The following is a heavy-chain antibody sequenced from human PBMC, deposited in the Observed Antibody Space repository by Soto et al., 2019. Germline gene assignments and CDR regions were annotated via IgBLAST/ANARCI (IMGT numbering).Heavy chain of an antibody. Sequence: QVQLVQYGAEVKKPGASVQVSCKASGYTFTSYGISWVRQAPGQGLEWMGWISAYNGNTNYAQKLQGRVTMTTDTSTSTAYMELRSLISDDTAVYYCARYYDSSGSYYFDYWGQGTLVTVSS. CDR1: GYTFTSYG. D-gene: IGHD3-22*01. CDR2: ISAYNGNT. J-gene: IGHJ4*02. V-gene: IGHV1-18*01. CDR3: ARYYDSSGSYYFDY.